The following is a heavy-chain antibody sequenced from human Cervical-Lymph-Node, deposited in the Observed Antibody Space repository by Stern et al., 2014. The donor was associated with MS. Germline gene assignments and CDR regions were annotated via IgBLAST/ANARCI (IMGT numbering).Heavy chain of an antibody. J-gene: IGHJ4*02. D-gene: IGHD2-2*01. CDR1: GFTFSSYA. CDR3: ARGTPTAEPYFDY. CDR2: ISYDGSNK. Sequence: VQLVESGGGVVQPGGSLRLSCAASGFTFSSYAMHWVRQAPGKGLEWVAVISYDGSNKYYAAPGKGGFTIARDNPKNTLHLQTNSLRAEDTAVYYCARGTPTAEPYFDYWGQGTLVTVSS. V-gene: IGHV3-30*01.